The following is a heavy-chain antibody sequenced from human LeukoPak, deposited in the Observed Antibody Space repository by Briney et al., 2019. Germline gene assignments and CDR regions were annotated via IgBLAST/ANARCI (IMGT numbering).Heavy chain of an antibody. CDR1: GGSISSYY. V-gene: IGHV4-59*05. CDR3: ARRSLREAYNRFDP. D-gene: IGHD3-10*01. CDR2: MSHSGSA. Sequence: PSETLSLTCTVSGGSISSYYWSWIRQPAGKGLEWIGSMSHSGSAFYNPSLKSRVSISVDTSKNQFSLRVTSVTAADTALYYCARRSLREAYNRFDPWGQGTLVTVSS. J-gene: IGHJ5*02.